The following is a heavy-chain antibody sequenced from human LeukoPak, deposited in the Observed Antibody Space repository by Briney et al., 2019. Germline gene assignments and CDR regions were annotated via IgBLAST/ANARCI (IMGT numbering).Heavy chain of an antibody. CDR3: ARRYYYGSGSYYQLYYFDY. CDR1: GYSFTKYW. J-gene: IGHJ4*02. V-gene: IGHV5-51*01. CDR2: IYPGDSDT. D-gene: IGHD3-10*01. Sequence: PGESLKISCKTSGYSFTKYWIAWVRQMPGKGLEWMGIIYPGDSDTRYSPSFQGQVTISADKSISTAYLQWSSLKASDTAMYYCARRYYYGSGSYYQLYYFDYWGQGTLVTVSS.